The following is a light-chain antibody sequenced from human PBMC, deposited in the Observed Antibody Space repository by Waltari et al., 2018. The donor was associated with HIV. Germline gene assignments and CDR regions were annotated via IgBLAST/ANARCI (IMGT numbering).Light chain of an antibody. V-gene: IGKV3-11*01. J-gene: IGKJ3*01. CDR3: QQDDNWPLIT. CDR1: QRLNNY. CDR2: DAS. Sequence: VFTQSPVTLSLSPRQRASRSCRASQRLNNYLAWYQQKPGQAPRLLIYDASTSATGIPAGFRGSGSRTDFTLTISNLEPEDFAVYFCQQDDNWPLITLGPGTKVDV.